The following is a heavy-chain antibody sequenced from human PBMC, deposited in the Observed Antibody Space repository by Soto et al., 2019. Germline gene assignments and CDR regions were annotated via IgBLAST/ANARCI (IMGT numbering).Heavy chain of an antibody. V-gene: IGHV1-3*01. CDR2: INASNGNT. J-gene: IGHJ4*02. Sequence: QVQLVQSGAEVKKPGASVKVSCKASGYTFTSYAMHWVRQAPGQRLEWMGWINASNGNTKYSQKFQGRVTITRDTSASTAYMELSSLRSEDTAVYYCARGGSSGWSDYWGQGTLVTVSS. CDR1: GYTFTSYA. D-gene: IGHD6-19*01. CDR3: ARGGSSGWSDY.